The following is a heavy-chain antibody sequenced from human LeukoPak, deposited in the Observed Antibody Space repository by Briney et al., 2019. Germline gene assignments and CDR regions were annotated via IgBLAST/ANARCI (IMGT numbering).Heavy chain of an antibody. V-gene: IGHV5-51*01. D-gene: IGHD2-15*01. CDR3: ARREASANFDY. Sequence: GESLKISCKASIYTFTNRWIGWVRQMPGKGLEWMGIIYFGDSDTRYSPSFQGQVSISADTSNNTVYLQWTSLKASDTAIYYCARREASANFDYWGQGTLVTVSS. J-gene: IGHJ4*02. CDR1: IYTFTNRW. CDR2: IYFGDSDT.